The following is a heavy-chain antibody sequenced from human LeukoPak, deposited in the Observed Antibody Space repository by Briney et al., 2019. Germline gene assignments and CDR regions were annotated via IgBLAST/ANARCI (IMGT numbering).Heavy chain of an antibody. J-gene: IGHJ4*02. V-gene: IGHV3-33*01. CDR1: GFNFITYG. Sequence: GGSLRLSCAASGFNFITYGMHWVRQAPGKGLEWVAVIWYDGGKKYYADSVKGRFTISRDNSKNTLYLQMNSLRAEDTAVYFCARAQADYIGNYFDYWGQGTLVTVSS. CDR2: IWYDGGKK. CDR3: ARAQADYIGNYFDY. D-gene: IGHD4-11*01.